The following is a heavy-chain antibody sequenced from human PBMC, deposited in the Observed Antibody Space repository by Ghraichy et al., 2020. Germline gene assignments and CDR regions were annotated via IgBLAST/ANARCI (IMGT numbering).Heavy chain of an antibody. CDR2: ISSNGGDT. D-gene: IGHD6-13*01. Sequence: GGSLRLSCSASGFTFSSYTMHWVRQAPGKGLEYVSAISSNGGDTYYVHSVKGRFTISRDNSKNTLFLQMSSLRAEDTAVYYCVKGSVAAPGSDYWGQGTLVTVSS. CDR3: VKGSVAAPGSDY. CDR1: GFTFSSYT. J-gene: IGHJ4*02. V-gene: IGHV3-64D*09.